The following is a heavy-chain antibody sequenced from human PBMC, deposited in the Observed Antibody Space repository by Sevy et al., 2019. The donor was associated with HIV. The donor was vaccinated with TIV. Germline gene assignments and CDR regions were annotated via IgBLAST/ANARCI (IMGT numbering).Heavy chain of an antibody. V-gene: IGHV1-69*13. CDR1: GGTFSSYA. CDR2: IIPIFGTA. D-gene: IGHD5-18*01. CDR3: ARSRRDTAMVMDY. Sequence: ASVKVSCKASGGTFSSYAISWVRQAPGQGLEWMGGIIPIFGTANYAQKFQGRVTITADESTSTAYMELSSLRSEDTAVYYCARSRRDTAMVMDYWGQGTLVTVSS. J-gene: IGHJ4*02.